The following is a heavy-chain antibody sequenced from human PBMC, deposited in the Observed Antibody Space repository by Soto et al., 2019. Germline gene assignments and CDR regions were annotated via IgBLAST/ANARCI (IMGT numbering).Heavy chain of an antibody. CDR3: ARDQAYGPAFEGYYYYGMDV. V-gene: IGHV4-31*03. J-gene: IGHJ6*02. D-gene: IGHD3-10*01. Sequence: PSETLSLTCTVSGDSMSTDGYYWNWIRQHPGKGLEWIGSISHIGTTYYNPSLKSRLIMSVDPSQNYFSLKLTSMTAADTAVYYCARDQAYGPAFEGYYYYGMDVWGQGTTVTVSS. CDR2: ISHIGTT. CDR1: GDSMSTDGYY.